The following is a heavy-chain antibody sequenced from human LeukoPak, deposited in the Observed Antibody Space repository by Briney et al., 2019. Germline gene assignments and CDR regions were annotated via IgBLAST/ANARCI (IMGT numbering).Heavy chain of an antibody. CDR2: IYSGGST. D-gene: IGHD1-26*01. CDR1: GFTFSSYS. CDR3: ARDSRRGGSYYLWDY. J-gene: IGHJ4*02. V-gene: IGHV3-66*01. Sequence: PGGSLRLSCAASGFTFSSYSMNWVRQAPGKGLEWVSVIYSGGSTYYADSVKGRFTISRDNSKNTLYLQMNSLRAEDTAVYYCARDSRRGGSYYLWDYWGQGTLVTVSS.